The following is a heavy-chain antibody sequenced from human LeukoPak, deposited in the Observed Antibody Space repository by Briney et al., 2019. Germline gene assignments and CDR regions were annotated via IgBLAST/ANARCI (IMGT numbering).Heavy chain of an antibody. CDR1: GFTVSSNY. D-gene: IGHD6-19*01. V-gene: IGHV3-53*01. J-gene: IGHJ4*02. CDR3: ARDLKRPAVAGQPPYFDY. CDR2: IYSGGST. Sequence: SGGCLSPACAASGFTVSSNYMSWVRQAPGKGLEWVSVIYSGGSTYYADSVKGRFTISRDNSKNTLYLQMNSLRAEDTAVYYCARDLKRPAVAGQPPYFDYWGQGTVITVSS.